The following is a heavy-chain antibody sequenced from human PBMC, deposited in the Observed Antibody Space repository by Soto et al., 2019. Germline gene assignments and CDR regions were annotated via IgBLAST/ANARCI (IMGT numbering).Heavy chain of an antibody. CDR3: AKGQHCSTTSYYFYFYGMDV. V-gene: IGHV3-30*18. Sequence: QVQLVESGGGVVQPGRSLRLSCAASGFIFNTYGMHWVRQAPGKGLEWVAVISYDGSNKYYAGSVKGRLTISRDNSKNSLYLQMNSLRAEDTAVYYCAKGQHCSTTSYYFYFYGMDVWGQGTKVAVAS. CDR1: GFIFNTYG. J-gene: IGHJ6*02. D-gene: IGHD2-2*01. CDR2: ISYDGSNK.